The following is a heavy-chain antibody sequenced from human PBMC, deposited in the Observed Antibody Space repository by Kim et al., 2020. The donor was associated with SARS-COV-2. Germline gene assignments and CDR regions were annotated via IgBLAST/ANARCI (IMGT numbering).Heavy chain of an antibody. CDR2: IYYSGST. Sequence: SETLSLTCTVSGCSISSSSYYWGWIRQPPGKGLEWIGSIYYSGSTYYNPSLKSRVTISVDTSKNQFSLKLSSVTAADTSLYYCARGYDSSGYYYYCMDV. CDR3: ARGYDSSGYYYYCMDV. D-gene: IGHD3-22*01. J-gene: IGHJ6*01. CDR1: GCSISSSSYY. V-gene: IGHV4-39*07.